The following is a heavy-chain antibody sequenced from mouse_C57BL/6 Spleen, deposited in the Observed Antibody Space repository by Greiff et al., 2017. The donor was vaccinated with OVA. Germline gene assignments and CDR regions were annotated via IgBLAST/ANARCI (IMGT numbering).Heavy chain of an antibody. Sequence: QVQLQQPGAELVRPGTSVKLSCKASGYTFTSYWMHWVKQRPGQGLEWIGVIDPSDSYTNYNQKFKGKATLTVDTSSSTAYMQLRSLTSEDSAVYYCARQGYSRYIDVWGTGTTVTVSS. CDR1: GYTFTSYW. CDR3: ARQGYSRYIDV. J-gene: IGHJ1*03. D-gene: IGHD1-1*01. V-gene: IGHV1-59*01. CDR2: IDPSDSYT.